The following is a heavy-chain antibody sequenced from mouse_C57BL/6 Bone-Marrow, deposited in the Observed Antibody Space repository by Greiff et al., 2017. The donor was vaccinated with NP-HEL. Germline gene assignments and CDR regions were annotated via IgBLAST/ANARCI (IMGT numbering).Heavy chain of an antibody. CDR1: GYTFTDYN. V-gene: IGHV1-22*01. D-gene: IGHD1-1*01. CDR3: ASDYYGSWFAY. Sequence: VQLQQSGPELVKPGASVKMSCKASGYTFTDYNMHWVKQSHGKSLEWIGYINPNNGGTSYNQKFKGKATLTVNKSSRTAYMELRSLTSEDSAVYYCASDYYGSWFAYWGQGTLVTVSA. J-gene: IGHJ3*01. CDR2: INPNNGGT.